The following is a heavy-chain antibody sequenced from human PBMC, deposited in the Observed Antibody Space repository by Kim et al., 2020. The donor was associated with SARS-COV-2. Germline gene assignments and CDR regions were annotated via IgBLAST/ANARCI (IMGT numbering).Heavy chain of an antibody. V-gene: IGHV3-23*01. CDR1: GFTFSSYA. Sequence: GGSLRLSCAASGFTFSSYAMSWVRQAPGKGLEWVSAISGSGGSTYYADSVKGRFTISRDNSKNTLYLQMNSLRAEDTAVYYCAKVLDYGSGKFYGGFDYWGQRTLVTVSS. CDR2: ISGSGGST. J-gene: IGHJ4*02. CDR3: AKVLDYGSGKFYGGFDY. D-gene: IGHD3-10*01.